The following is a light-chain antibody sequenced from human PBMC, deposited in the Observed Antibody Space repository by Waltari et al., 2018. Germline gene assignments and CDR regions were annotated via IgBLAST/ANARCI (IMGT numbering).Light chain of an antibody. J-gene: IGLJ2*01. CDR1: SSDVGGYND. CDR2: GVS. CDR3: CSYRPGVTGL. V-gene: IGLV2-11*01. Sequence: QAALTQPPSVSKSLGQSVTISCTGSSSDVGGYNDVSWYQQYPGTAPRLVIYGVSNRPSGVSDRFSGSKSGNTASLTISGLQAEDEADYYCCSYRPGVTGLFGGGT.